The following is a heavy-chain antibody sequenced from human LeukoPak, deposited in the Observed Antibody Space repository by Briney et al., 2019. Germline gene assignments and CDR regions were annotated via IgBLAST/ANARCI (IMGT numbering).Heavy chain of an antibody. V-gene: IGHV3-48*04. CDR3: ARVAYCGGDCYSTPFDY. Sequence: GGSLRLSCAASGFTFSSYSMNWVRQAPGKGLEWVSYISSSSSTIYYADSVKGRFTISRDNAKNSLYLRMNSLRAEDTAVYYCARVAYCGGDCYSTPFDYWGQGTLVTVSS. CDR2: ISSSSSTI. J-gene: IGHJ4*02. D-gene: IGHD2-21*02. CDR1: GFTFSSYS.